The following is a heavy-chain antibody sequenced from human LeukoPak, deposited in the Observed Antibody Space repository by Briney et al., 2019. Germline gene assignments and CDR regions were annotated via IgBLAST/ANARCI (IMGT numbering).Heavy chain of an antibody. J-gene: IGHJ4*02. D-gene: IGHD1-26*01. CDR1: GGSISSYC. V-gene: IGHV4-59*08. CDR3: ARLASGSYGPLTPFDY. CDR2: IYYSGST. Sequence: PSETLSLTCTVSGGSISSYCWSWIRQPPGKGLEGIGDIYYSGSTNYNPSLKSRVTISVDTSKNQFSLRLSSVTAADTAVYYSARLASGSYGPLTPFDYWGQGTLVTVSS.